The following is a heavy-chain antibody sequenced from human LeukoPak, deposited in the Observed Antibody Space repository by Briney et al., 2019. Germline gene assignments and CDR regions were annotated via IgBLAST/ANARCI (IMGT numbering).Heavy chain of an antibody. CDR3: ARGSRTYCSGGSCYPRAFDI. J-gene: IGHJ3*02. V-gene: IGHV4-4*02. D-gene: IGHD2-15*01. CDR2: IYHSGST. Sequence: SGTLSLTCAVSGGSISSSNWWSWVRQPPGKGLEWIGEIYHSGSTNYNPSLRSRVTISVDKSKNQFSLKLSSVTAADTAVYYCARGSRTYCSGGSCYPRAFDIWGQGTMVTVSS. CDR1: GGSISSSNW.